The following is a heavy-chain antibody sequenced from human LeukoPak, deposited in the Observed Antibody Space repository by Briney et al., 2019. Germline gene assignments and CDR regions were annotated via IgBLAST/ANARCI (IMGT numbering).Heavy chain of an antibody. V-gene: IGHV4-39*01. CDR1: GGSISSSSYY. J-gene: IGHJ4*02. Sequence: SETLSLTCTVSGGSISSSSYYWGWIRQPPGKGLEWIGSIYYSGTTYYNPSLKSRVAISVDTSKTHFSLKLSSVTAADTAVYYCARHFNYDFDYWGQGTLVTVSS. CDR2: IYYSGTT. D-gene: IGHD3-3*01. CDR3: ARHFNYDFDY.